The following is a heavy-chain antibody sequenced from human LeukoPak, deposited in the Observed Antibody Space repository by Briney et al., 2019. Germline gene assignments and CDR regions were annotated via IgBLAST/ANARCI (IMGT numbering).Heavy chain of an antibody. CDR1: GISLSTYG. D-gene: IGHD3-16*01. CDR2: IRFDGSTK. CDR3: AKDSFRGRYYFDY. J-gene: IGHJ4*02. Sequence: PGGSLRPSCAASGISLSTYGMHWVRQAPGKGLEWVAFIRFDGSTKNYADSVKGRFTISRDNSKNTLYLQMNSLRLEDTAVYFCAKDSFRGRYYFDYWGQGTLVTVSS. V-gene: IGHV3-30*02.